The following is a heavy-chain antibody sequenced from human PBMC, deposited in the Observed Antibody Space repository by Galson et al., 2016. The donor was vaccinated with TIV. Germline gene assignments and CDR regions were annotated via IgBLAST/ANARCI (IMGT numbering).Heavy chain of an antibody. V-gene: IGHV1-69*02. CDR3: ARRYSGSKNGFDM. D-gene: IGHD1-26*01. CDR2: IIPMVGMT. J-gene: IGHJ3*02. CDR1: GGTFSSYS. Sequence: SGGTFSSYSVSWVRQAPGQGLEWMGRIIPMVGMTNYAQKFQGKITITADRSTTTAYLELSSLRSEDTAVYYCARRYSGSKNGFDMWGQGTVVTVSS.